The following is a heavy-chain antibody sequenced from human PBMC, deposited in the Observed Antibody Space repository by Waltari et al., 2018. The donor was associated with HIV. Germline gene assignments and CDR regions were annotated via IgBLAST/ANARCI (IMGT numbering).Heavy chain of an antibody. D-gene: IGHD3-16*01. J-gene: IGHJ6*02. Sequence: QVQLVESGGGLVKPGGSLRLSCAASGFTFSDYYMSWMRQAPGRGLEWISYISSSGNIMYYADSVKGRFTISRDNAKNSLYLQISGLRADDTAVYYCARDFRFWGTVSPDTTRMKHFYGMDVWGQGP. V-gene: IGHV3-11*01. CDR2: ISSSGNIM. CDR3: ARDFRFWGTVSPDTTRMKHFYGMDV. CDR1: GFTFSDYY.